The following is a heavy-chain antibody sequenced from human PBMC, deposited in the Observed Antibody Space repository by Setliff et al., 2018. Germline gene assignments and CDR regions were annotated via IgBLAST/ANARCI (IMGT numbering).Heavy chain of an antibody. J-gene: IGHJ4*02. D-gene: IGHD5-12*01. CDR1: GYSITSGYY. CDR2: LFHTGTT. V-gene: IGHV4-38-2*02. Sequence: PSETLSLTCTVSGYSITSGYYWGWIRQSPGKGLEWLGSLFHTGTTYYNPSLQSRLTMSVDTSNNQFSLKLNSVTADDAAVYYCARHLWGRWMATSSDYFDYWGQGSLVTVSS. CDR3: ARHLWGRWMATSSDYFDY.